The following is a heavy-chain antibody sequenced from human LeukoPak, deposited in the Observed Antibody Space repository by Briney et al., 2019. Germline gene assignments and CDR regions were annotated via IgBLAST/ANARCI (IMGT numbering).Heavy chain of an antibody. D-gene: IGHD3-9*01. CDR1: GGSISSGSYY. CDR2: IYTSGST. V-gene: IGHV4-61*02. CDR3: ARDIWLDY. Sequence: PSQTLSLTCTVSGGSISSGSYYWSWIRQPAGKGLEWIGRIYTSGSTNYNPSLKSRVTISVDTSKNQFSLKLSPVTAADTAVYYCARDIWLDYWGQGTLVTVSS. J-gene: IGHJ4*02.